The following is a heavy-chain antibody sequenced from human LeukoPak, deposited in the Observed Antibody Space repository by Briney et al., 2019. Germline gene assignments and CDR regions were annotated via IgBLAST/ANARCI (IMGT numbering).Heavy chain of an antibody. Sequence: SETLSLTCTVSGYSISSGTYWDWIRQPPGKGLEWIGTIYHSGSTYYNPSLKSRVTISVDTSKNQFSLKLSSVTAADTAVYYCARQRRDYYGSGSYYSDHYYYYMDVWGKGTTVTVSS. CDR2: IYHSGST. CDR3: ARQRRDYYGSGSYYSDHYYYYMDV. D-gene: IGHD3-10*01. J-gene: IGHJ6*03. V-gene: IGHV4-38-2*02. CDR1: GYSISSGTY.